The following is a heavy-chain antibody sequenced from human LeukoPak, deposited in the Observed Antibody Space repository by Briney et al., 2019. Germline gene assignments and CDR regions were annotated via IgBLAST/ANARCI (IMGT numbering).Heavy chain of an antibody. D-gene: IGHD6-19*01. CDR1: GLTFSSYA. CDR3: AKDPHRLELGIVVAGTSNDY. Sequence: GGSLRLSCAASGLTFSSYAMSWVRQAPGKGLEWVSAISGSGGSTYYADSVKGRFTISRDNSKNTLYLQMNSLRAEDTAVYYCAKDPHRLELGIVVAGTSNDYWGQGTLVTVSS. V-gene: IGHV3-23*01. J-gene: IGHJ4*02. CDR2: ISGSGGST.